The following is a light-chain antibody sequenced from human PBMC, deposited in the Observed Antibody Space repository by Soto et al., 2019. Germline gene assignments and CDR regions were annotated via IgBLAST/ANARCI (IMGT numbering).Light chain of an antibody. Sequence: EIVLTQSPGTLSLSPGDWPTLSCRSRLIVSSSYLAWYQQKPGQAPRLLIYGASGRATGIPDRFSGSGSGTDFTLTISRLEPEDFAVYYCQQYGSSPPVTFGQGTRLEIK. CDR2: GAS. CDR1: LIVSSSY. V-gene: IGKV3-20*01. CDR3: QQYGSSPPVT. J-gene: IGKJ5*01.